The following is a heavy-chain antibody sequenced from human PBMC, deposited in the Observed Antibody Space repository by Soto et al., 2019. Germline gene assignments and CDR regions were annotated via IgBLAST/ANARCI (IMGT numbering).Heavy chain of an antibody. CDR2: ISGGGDNT. D-gene: IGHD3-10*01. J-gene: IGHJ6*04. CDR1: GFTFSSYA. CDR3: AKDFIRVREMDV. V-gene: IGHV3-23*01. Sequence: EVQLLESGGGLVQPGGSLRLSCAASGFTFSSYAMSWVRQAPGKGLEWVSVISGGGDNTYYADAVKGRFTISRDNAQTTLYLQMNSLRAEDTAVYYCAKDFIRVREMDVWGKGNTGTVSS.